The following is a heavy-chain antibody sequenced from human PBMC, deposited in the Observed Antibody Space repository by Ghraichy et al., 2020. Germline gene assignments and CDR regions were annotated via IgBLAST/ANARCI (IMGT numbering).Heavy chain of an antibody. CDR2: IYYSGST. Sequence: SETLSLTCTVSGGSISSSSYYWGWIRQPPGKGLEWIGSIYYSGSTYYNPSLKSRVTISVDTSKNQFSLKLSSVTAADTAVYYCARHQYDYVWGSYRTLPGGMDVWGQGTTVTVSS. CDR3: ARHQYDYVWGSYRTLPGGMDV. CDR1: GGSISSSSYY. V-gene: IGHV4-39*01. J-gene: IGHJ6*02. D-gene: IGHD3-16*02.